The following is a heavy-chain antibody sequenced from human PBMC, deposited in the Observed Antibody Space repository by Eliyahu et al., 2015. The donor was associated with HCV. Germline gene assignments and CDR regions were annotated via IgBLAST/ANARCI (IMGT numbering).Heavy chain of an antibody. J-gene: IGHJ4*02. CDR2: VSESSSFI. V-gene: IGHV3-23*04. CDR3: AKGRRGSGTSSFIDY. D-gene: IGHD3-10*01. CDR1: GFSFSTYA. Sequence: EVQLVESGGNLVQPGGSXXLSCAASGFSFSTYAMXWVRQAPGKGLEWVSVVSESSSFIFYADSVKGRFTISRDNFKNTLYLQMNTLRAEDTAVYHCAKGRRGSGTSSFIDYWGQGTLVTVSS.